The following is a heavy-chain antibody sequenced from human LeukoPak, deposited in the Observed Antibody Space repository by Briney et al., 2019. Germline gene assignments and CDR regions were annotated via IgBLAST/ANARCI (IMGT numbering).Heavy chain of an antibody. V-gene: IGHV4-59*01. Sequence: SETLSLTYTVSGGSISSYYWSWIRQPPGKGLEWIGYIYYSGGTNYNPSLKSRVTISVDTSKNQFSLKLSSVTAADTAVYYCARDQTYYYDSSGYYTGALDVWGQGTLVTVSS. CDR2: IYYSGGT. D-gene: IGHD3-22*01. CDR1: GGSISSYY. J-gene: IGHJ3*01. CDR3: ARDQTYYYDSSGYYTGALDV.